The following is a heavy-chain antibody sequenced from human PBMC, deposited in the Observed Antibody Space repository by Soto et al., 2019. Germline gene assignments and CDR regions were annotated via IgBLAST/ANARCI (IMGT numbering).Heavy chain of an antibody. CDR3: ARDEYQLLSSVSWFDS. Sequence: SETLSLTCTVSGGSISDDSYWSWIRKTPGKGLEWIGYIYNTGNTYYNPSLRSRVSISVDKSKSQFSLKLISVTAADTAVYFCARDEYQLLSSVSWFDSWGQGTLVTVSS. J-gene: IGHJ5*01. D-gene: IGHD2-2*01. CDR2: IYNTGNT. CDR1: GGSISDDSY. V-gene: IGHV4-30-4*01.